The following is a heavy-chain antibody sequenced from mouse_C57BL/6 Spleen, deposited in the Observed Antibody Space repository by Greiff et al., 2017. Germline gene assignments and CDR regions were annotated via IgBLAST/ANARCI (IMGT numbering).Heavy chain of an antibody. V-gene: IGHV5-17*01. Sequence: DVMLVESGGGLVKPGGSLKLSCAASGFTFSDYGMHWVRQAPEKGLEWVAYISSGSSTIYYADTVKGRFTISRDNAKNTLFLQMTSLRSEDTAMYYCARSTTVVASYFDYWGQGTTLTVSS. J-gene: IGHJ2*01. CDR1: GFTFSDYG. D-gene: IGHD1-1*01. CDR3: ARSTTVVASYFDY. CDR2: ISSGSSTI.